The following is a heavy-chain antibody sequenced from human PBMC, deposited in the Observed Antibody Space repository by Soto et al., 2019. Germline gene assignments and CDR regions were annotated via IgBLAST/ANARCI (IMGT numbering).Heavy chain of an antibody. CDR2: IYWDDDK. D-gene: IGHD3-22*01. Sequence: QITLKESGPTLVKPTQTLTLTCTFSGFSLSTSGVGVGWIRQPPGKALEWLALIYWDDDKRYSPSLKSRLTITKDTSKRQVVLTMTNMDPVDTATYYCAHRRSYYDSSVYYYALGQNWFDPWGQGTLVTVSS. CDR3: AHRRSYYDSSVYYYALGQNWFDP. V-gene: IGHV2-5*02. J-gene: IGHJ5*02. CDR1: GFSLSTSGVG.